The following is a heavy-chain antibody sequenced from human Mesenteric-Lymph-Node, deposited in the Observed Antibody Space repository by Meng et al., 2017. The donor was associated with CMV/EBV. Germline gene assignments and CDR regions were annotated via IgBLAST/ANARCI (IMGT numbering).Heavy chain of an antibody. V-gene: IGHV3-7*01. CDR3: ARDVDYGGNRAMGAFDI. CDR2: IKHDGREK. D-gene: IGHD4-23*01. CDR1: GFRFSDSW. Sequence: GGSLRLSCDSSGFRFSDSWMSWVRQAPGKGLEWVANIKHDGREKYYVDSLGGRFTISRDNAKNSLYMQMNNLRTEDTAVYYCARDVDYGGNRAMGAFDIWGQGTMVTVSS. J-gene: IGHJ3*02.